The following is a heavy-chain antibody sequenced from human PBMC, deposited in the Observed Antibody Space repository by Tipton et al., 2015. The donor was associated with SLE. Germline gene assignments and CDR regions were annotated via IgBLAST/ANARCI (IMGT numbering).Heavy chain of an antibody. D-gene: IGHD1-26*01. V-gene: IGHV4-59*12. Sequence: TLSLTCTVSGGSISSYYWSWIRQPPGKGLEWIGYIYYSGSTYYNPSLKSRVTISVDTSKNQFSLKLNSVTAADTAVYYCARRRVGADDAFDIWGQGTMVTVSS. J-gene: IGHJ3*02. CDR1: GGSISSYY. CDR3: ARRRVGADDAFDI. CDR2: IYYSGST.